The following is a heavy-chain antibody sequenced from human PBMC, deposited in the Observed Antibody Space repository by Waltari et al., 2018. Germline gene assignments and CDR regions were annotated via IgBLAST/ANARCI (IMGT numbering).Heavy chain of an antibody. V-gene: IGHV3-30*02. Sequence: QVQLVESGGGVVQPGGSLRLSCAASGFTFSSYGMHWVRQPQGKGLEWVAFIRYDGSNKYYADSVKGRFTISRDNSKNTLYLQMNSLRAEDTAVYYCAKADRFLEWSINAFDIWGQGTMVTVSS. CDR2: IRYDGSNK. CDR3: AKADRFLEWSINAFDI. J-gene: IGHJ3*02. D-gene: IGHD3-3*01. CDR1: GFTFSSYG.